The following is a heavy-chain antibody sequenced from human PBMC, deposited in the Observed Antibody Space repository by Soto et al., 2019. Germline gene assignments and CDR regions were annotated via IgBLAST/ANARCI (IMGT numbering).Heavy chain of an antibody. CDR1: GYTFTSYG. J-gene: IGHJ4*02. V-gene: IGHV1-18*04. D-gene: IGHD6-19*01. Sequence: ASVKVSCKASGYTFTSYGISWVRQAPGQGLEWMGWISAYNGNTNYAQKLQDRVTMTTDTSTSTAYMELRSLRSDDTAAYYCARDPSSGWYFDYWGQGTLVTVSS. CDR2: ISAYNGNT. CDR3: ARDPSSGWYFDY.